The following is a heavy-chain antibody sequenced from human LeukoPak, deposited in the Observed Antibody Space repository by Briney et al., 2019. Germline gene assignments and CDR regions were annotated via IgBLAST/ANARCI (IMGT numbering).Heavy chain of an antibody. CDR1: GFTFSSYW. D-gene: IGHD3-22*01. V-gene: IGHV3-7*05. J-gene: IGHJ4*02. CDR3: ARDFIVSYYDSSGFGY. Sequence: PGGSLRLSCAASGFTFSSYWMSWVRQAPGKGLEWVANIKQDGSEKYYVVSVKGRFTISRDNAKNSLYLQMNSLRAEDTAVYYCARDFIVSYYDSSGFGYWGQGTLVTVSS. CDR2: IKQDGSEK.